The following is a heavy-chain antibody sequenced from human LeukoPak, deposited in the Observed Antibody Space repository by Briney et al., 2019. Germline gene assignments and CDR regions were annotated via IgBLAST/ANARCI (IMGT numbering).Heavy chain of an antibody. CDR2: IIPTFGTA. Sequence: SVNVSCTASGYTFTSYYMHWVRQAPGQGLEWMGGIIPTFGTAAYAKKFQGRVTISADESTRAAYMELSSLTSEDIAVYYCARDRSGSGLVGFYWGQGTLVTVSS. V-gene: IGHV1-69*13. CDR1: GYTFTSYY. D-gene: IGHD1-26*01. CDR3: ARDRSGSGLVGFY. J-gene: IGHJ4*02.